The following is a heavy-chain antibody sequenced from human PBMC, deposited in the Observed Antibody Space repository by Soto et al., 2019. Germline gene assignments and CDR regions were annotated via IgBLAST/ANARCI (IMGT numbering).Heavy chain of an antibody. Sequence: SETLSLTCTVSGGSISSGGYYWSWIRQHPGKGLEWIGYIYYSGSTYYNPSLKSRVTISVDTSKNQFSLKLSSVTAADTAVYYCARDMPKTTRFDPWGQGTLVTVSS. J-gene: IGHJ5*02. CDR2: IYYSGST. CDR1: GGSISSGGYY. V-gene: IGHV4-31*03. D-gene: IGHD1-7*01. CDR3: ARDMPKTTRFDP.